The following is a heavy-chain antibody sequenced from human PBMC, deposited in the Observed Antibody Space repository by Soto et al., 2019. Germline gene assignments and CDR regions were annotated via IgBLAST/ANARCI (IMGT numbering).Heavy chain of an antibody. CDR2: VNPNNGDT. D-gene: IGHD3-22*01. J-gene: IGHJ4*02. CDR3: AKVSRKGAAIDFDY. CDR1: GYTFSNYD. V-gene: IGHV1-8*01. Sequence: QVQLVQSGAELKKPGASVKVSCKASGYTFSNYDMNWVRQATGQGPEWIGWVNPNNGDTGYAQKFQGRVTLNTHISTTTAYMEMTSLRSEDTANYYCAKVSRKGAAIDFDYWGQGTLITVPS.